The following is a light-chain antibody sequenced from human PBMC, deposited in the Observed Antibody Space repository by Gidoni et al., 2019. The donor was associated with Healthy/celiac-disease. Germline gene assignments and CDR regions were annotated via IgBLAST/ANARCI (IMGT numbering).Light chain of an antibody. CDR2: DVS. CDR3: CSYAGSYTFV. J-gene: IGLJ1*01. CDR1: SSDVGGDNY. V-gene: IGLV2-11*01. Sequence: QSALTQPRSVSGSPGQSVTISCTGTSSDVGGDNYVSGYQQHPVKAPKLMIYDVSKRPSGVPDRFSGSKSGNPASLTISGLQAEDEADYYCCSYAGSYTFVFGTGTKVTVL.